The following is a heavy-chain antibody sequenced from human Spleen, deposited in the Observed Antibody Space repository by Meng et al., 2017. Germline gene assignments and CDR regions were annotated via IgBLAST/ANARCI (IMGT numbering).Heavy chain of an antibody. J-gene: IGHJ4*02. V-gene: IGHV1-2*06. Sequence: ASVKVSCKASGYTFPDYWLHWVRRAPGQGLEWMGRINPKSGDTHYAQRFQGRVTMTGDTSISTAYMELSGLRSDDTAMYYCARDSSGYGSGTLGYWGQGTLVTVSS. CDR1: GYTFPDYW. D-gene: IGHD3-10*01. CDR2: INPKSGDT. CDR3: ARDSSGYGSGTLGY.